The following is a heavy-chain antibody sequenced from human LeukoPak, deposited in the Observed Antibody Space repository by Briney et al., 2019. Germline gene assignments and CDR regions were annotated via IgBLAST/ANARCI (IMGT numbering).Heavy chain of an antibody. CDR2: IWYDGSNK. Sequence: GGSLRLSCAASGFTFSSYGMHWVRQAPGKRLEWVAVIWYDGSNKYYADSVKGRFTISRDNSKNTLYLQMNSLRAEDTAVYYCARGSTSDAFDIWGQGTMVTVSS. CDR3: ARGSTSDAFDI. V-gene: IGHV3-33*01. CDR1: GFTFSSYG. J-gene: IGHJ3*02. D-gene: IGHD5/OR15-5a*01.